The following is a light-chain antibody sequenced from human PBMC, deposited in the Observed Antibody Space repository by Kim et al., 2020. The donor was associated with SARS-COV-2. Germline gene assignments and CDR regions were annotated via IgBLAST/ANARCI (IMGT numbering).Light chain of an antibody. Sequence: SITISCTGPSGGVGGYRYVSWYQQHPGKAPKLVIYEVDDRPSGVSIRFSGSKSGNTASLTISELQAEDEADYYCSSYIRGSTNYVFGTGTKVTVL. CDR2: EVD. V-gene: IGLV2-14*01. J-gene: IGLJ1*01. CDR3: SSYIRGSTNYV. CDR1: SGGVGGYRY.